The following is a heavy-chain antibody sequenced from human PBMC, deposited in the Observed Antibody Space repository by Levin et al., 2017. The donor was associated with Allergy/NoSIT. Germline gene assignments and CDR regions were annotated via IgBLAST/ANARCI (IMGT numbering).Heavy chain of an antibody. CDR3: ANHYFYMDV. CDR2: IHTLDAT. Sequence: GGSLRLSCAASGFTVKNSLMSWVRQAPGKGLEWVSVIHTLDATYYADSVKGRFTISRDYSNNTLYLQMTSLRAEDTAVYYCANHYFYMDVWGTGTTVTVSS. CDR1: GFTVKNSL. J-gene: IGHJ6*03. V-gene: IGHV3-66*02.